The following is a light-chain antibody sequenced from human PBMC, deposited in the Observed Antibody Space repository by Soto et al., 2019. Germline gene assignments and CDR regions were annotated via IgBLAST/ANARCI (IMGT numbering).Light chain of an antibody. V-gene: IGLV2-11*01. Sequence: QSVLTQPRSVSGSPGQSVTISCTGTSGDIGTYDHVSWYQQHPGKAPKLIIYAVSKRPSGVPDRFSGSKSGITASLTISGLQADDEADYYCSSYAGSYIYVFATGTQLTVL. CDR3: SSYAGSYIYV. J-gene: IGLJ1*01. CDR1: SGDIGTYDH. CDR2: AVS.